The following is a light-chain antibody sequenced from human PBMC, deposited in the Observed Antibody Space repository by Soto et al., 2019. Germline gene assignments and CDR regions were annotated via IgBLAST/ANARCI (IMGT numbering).Light chain of an antibody. CDR1: QSISTW. V-gene: IGKV1-5*01. CDR2: DAS. Sequence: DIEITQSPSTLSASLGDRVTITCRASQSISTWLAWYPQKPGKAPKVLIYDASSLESGVPSRFSGSGAGTEFPLTISSLQPDDFATYYCQQYNSYSITFGQGTRLEIK. CDR3: QQYNSYSIT. J-gene: IGKJ5*01.